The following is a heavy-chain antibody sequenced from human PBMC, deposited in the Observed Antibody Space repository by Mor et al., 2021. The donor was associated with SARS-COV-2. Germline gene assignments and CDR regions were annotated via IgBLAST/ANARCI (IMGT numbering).Heavy chain of an antibody. V-gene: IGHV3-30*02. J-gene: IGHJ4*02. CDR2: IRYDGSNK. D-gene: IGHD5-18*01. Sequence: APGKGLEWVAFIRYDGSNKYYADSVKGRFTISRDNSKNTLYLQMNSQRAEDTAVYYCAKVGYSYAYFDYWGQGTLVT. CDR3: AKVGYSYAYFDY.